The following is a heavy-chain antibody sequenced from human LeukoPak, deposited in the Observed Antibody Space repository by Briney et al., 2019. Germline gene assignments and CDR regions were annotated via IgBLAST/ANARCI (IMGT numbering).Heavy chain of an antibody. CDR1: RFTFSNYT. J-gene: IGHJ4*02. Sequence: PGGSLRLSCAASRFTFSNYTMHWVRQAPGKGLEWVAVISYDGSNKYYADSVKGRFTISRDNSKNTLYLQMNSLRAEDTAVYYCAKGEETLMGDYFDYWGQGTLVTVSS. CDR3: AKGEETLMGDYFDY. D-gene: IGHD1-26*01. V-gene: IGHV3-30*04. CDR2: ISYDGSNK.